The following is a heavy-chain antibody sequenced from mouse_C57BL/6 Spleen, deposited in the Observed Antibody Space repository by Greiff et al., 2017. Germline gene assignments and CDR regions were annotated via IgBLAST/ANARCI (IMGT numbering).Heavy chain of an antibody. Sequence: EVKLMESEGGLVQPGSSMKLSCTASGFTFSDYYMAWVRQVPEKGLEWVANINYDGSSTYYLDSLKSRFIISRDNAKNILYLQMSSLKSEDTATYYCARGGYGSSYAMDYWGQGTSVTVSS. D-gene: IGHD1-1*01. CDR1: GFTFSDYY. CDR2: INYDGSST. V-gene: IGHV5-16*01. J-gene: IGHJ4*01. CDR3: ARGGYGSSYAMDY.